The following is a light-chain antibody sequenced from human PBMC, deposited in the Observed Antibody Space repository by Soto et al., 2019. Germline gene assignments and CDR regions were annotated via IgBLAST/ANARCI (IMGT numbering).Light chain of an antibody. CDR1: SSDFGVYDS. J-gene: IGLJ1*01. CDR3: WSYAVGRTYV. Sequence: QSALTQPASVSGSPGQSITISCTGTSSDFGVYDSVSWYQQHPGKAHKLIIYEDTKWPSGVSNRFSGSKSGNTAYLTISGLQAEDEADYYCWSYAVGRTYVFGTGTKLTVL. V-gene: IGLV2-23*01. CDR2: EDT.